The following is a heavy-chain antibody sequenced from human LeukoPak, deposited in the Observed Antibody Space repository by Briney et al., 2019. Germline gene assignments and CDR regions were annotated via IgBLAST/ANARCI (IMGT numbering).Heavy chain of an antibody. Sequence: GGSLRLSCAASGFTFSNSAMSWVRQAPGKGLEWVSGISGSGGSTYYTDSVKGRFTISRDNSKNILYLQMKSLRAEDTAVYYCARAGGLRIAVAPIDCWGQGTQVTVSS. J-gene: IGHJ4*02. CDR2: ISGSGGST. CDR1: GFTFSNSA. D-gene: IGHD6-19*01. V-gene: IGHV3-23*01. CDR3: ARAGGLRIAVAPIDC.